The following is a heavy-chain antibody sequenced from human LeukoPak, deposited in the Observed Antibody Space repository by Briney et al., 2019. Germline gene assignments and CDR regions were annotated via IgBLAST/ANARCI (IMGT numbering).Heavy chain of an antibody. V-gene: IGHV4-61*01. CDR3: ARGGRIRFDY. CDR2: IYYSGST. CDR1: GYSISSGYY. J-gene: IGHJ4*02. Sequence: SETLSLTCTVSGYSISSGYYWGWIRQPPGKGLEWIGYIYYSGSTNYNPSLKSRVTISVDTSKNQFSLKLSSVTAADTAVYYCARGGRIRFDYWGQGTLVTVSS.